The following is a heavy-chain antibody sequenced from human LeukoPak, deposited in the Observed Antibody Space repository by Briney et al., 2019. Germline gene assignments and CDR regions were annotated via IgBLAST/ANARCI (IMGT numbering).Heavy chain of an antibody. Sequence: GGSLRLSCAAPGFTFSSYAMHWVRQAPGKGLEWVAVISYDGSNKYYADSVKGRFTISRDNSKNTLYLQMNSLRAEDTAVYYCARGGSGYYDSSGYYHDWGQGTLVTVSS. CDR1: GFTFSSYA. D-gene: IGHD3-22*01. CDR3: ARGGSGYYDSSGYYHD. V-gene: IGHV3-30*04. J-gene: IGHJ4*02. CDR2: ISYDGSNK.